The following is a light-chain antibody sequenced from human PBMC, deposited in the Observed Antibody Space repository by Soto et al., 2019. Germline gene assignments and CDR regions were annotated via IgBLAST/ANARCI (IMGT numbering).Light chain of an antibody. V-gene: IGKV2-30*01. J-gene: IGKJ1*01. CDR3: MQHKNWSWT. CDR2: KVS. Sequence: MTQPTLSLPLTLGQPSSISCSSIQILVYSNGNTWLHWFQQRPGKSPRRLIHKVSIRDCGVPARFSGSGSGTDFTMKISSVQPDDVGVYYCMQHKNWSWTFGQGTKV. CDR1: QILVYSNGNTW.